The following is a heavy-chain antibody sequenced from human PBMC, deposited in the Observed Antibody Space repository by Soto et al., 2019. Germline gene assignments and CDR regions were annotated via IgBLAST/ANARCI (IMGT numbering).Heavy chain of an antibody. CDR3: ARAGGGGEPVGYAFDI. V-gene: IGHV4-59*01. J-gene: IGHJ3*02. D-gene: IGHD2-8*02. Sequence: QVQLQESGPGLVKPSETLSLTCTVSGGSISSYYWSWIRQPPGEGLEWIGYIYYSGSTNYNPSLKSRVTISVDTSKNQFSLRRGSVTAADTAVYYCARAGGGGEPVGYAFDIWGQGTMVTVSS. CDR1: GGSISSYY. CDR2: IYYSGST.